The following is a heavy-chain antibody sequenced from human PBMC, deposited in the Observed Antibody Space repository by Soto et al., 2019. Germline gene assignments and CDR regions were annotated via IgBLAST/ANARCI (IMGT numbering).Heavy chain of an antibody. CDR3: ASFWGDGYPKYYFDY. J-gene: IGHJ4*02. D-gene: IGHD3-16*01. V-gene: IGHV3-33*01. CDR2: IWYDGSNK. CDR1: GFTLSSDG. Sequence: GGALRLSCAASGFTLSSDGMHWFRQAPGKGLEWVAVIWYDGSNKYYADSVKGRFTISRDNSKNTLYLQMNSLRAEDTAVYYCASFWGDGYPKYYFDYCGQXSLVTVSA.